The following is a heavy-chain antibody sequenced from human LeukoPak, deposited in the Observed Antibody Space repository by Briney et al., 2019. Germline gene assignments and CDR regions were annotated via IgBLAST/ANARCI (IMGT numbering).Heavy chain of an antibody. J-gene: IGHJ5*02. CDR2: INANSGGT. V-gene: IGHV1-2*02. Sequence: GASVKVSCKASGNTFTDYYMHWVRQAPGQGLEWRGWINANSGGTNYAQKFQGRVTMTRDTSISTAYMELSRLRSDDMAVYYCARGSALVTTYRGGNWFDPWGQGTLVTVSS. D-gene: IGHD5-18*01. CDR1: GNTFTDYY. CDR3: ARGSALVTTYRGGNWFDP.